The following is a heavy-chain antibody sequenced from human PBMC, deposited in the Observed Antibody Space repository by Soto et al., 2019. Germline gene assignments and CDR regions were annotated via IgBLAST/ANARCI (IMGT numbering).Heavy chain of an antibody. J-gene: IGHJ3*02. Sequence: QVQLVQSGAEVKKPGSAVKVACKASGGTFSQFAVSWVRQAPGQVLEWLGGIIPLFGIAKYAPKFEDRVTITADDSTNTASMDLGGMRSEDTAVSYWGAAGRDVLVYDYKDIEGLDIWGQGTLVTVSS. CDR2: IIPLFGIA. V-gene: IGHV1-69*12. CDR1: GGTFSQFA. CDR3: GAAGRDVLVYDYKDIEGLDI. D-gene: IGHD3-10*01.